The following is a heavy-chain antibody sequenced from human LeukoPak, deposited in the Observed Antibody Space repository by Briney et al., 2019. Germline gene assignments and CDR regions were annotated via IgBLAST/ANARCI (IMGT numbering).Heavy chain of an antibody. CDR1: GFTVSSNY. J-gene: IGHJ4*02. CDR3: ARLPAAASSDY. CDR2: FYSGGST. V-gene: IGHV3-53*01. D-gene: IGHD2-2*01. Sequence: PGGSLRLSCAVSGFTVSSNYMSWVRQAPGKGQEWVSVFYSGGSTYYADSVKGRFTISRDNSKNTLYLQMNSLRAEDTAVYYCARLPAAASSDYWGQGTLVTVSS.